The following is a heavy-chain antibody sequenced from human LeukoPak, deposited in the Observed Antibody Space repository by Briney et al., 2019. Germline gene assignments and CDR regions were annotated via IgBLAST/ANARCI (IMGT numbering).Heavy chain of an antibody. J-gene: IGHJ4*02. D-gene: IGHD6-19*01. V-gene: IGHV3-21*01. CDR1: GFTFISYS. CDR2: ISSSSSYI. Sequence: GGSLRLSCAASGFTFISYSMNWVRQAPGKGLEWVSSISSSSSYIYYADSVKGRFTISRDKAKNSLYLQMNSLRAEDTAVYYCARGRWVGQWLDLFDYWGQRTLGTVSS. CDR3: ARGRWVGQWLDLFDY.